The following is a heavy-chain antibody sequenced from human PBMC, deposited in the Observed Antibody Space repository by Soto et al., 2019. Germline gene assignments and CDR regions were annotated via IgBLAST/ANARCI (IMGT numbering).Heavy chain of an antibody. CDR1: GFSFSSYG. CDR2: ITSSGGVS. D-gene: IGHD6-19*01. CDR3: AKSVAGYWYFDL. Sequence: GGSLRLSCAASGFSFSSYGMTWVRQAPGKGLDWVSAITSSGGVSYHADSVRGRFAVSRDNSKNTLYLQMDTLRAEDTAVYYCAKSVAGYWYFDLWGRGTLVTVS. J-gene: IGHJ2*01. V-gene: IGHV3-23*01.